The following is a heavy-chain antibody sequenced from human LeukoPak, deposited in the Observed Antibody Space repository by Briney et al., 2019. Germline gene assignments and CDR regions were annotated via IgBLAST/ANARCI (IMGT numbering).Heavy chain of an antibody. D-gene: IGHD3-10*01. CDR1: GYTFTGYY. CDR2: INPNSGGT. V-gene: IGHV1-2*02. Sequence: ASVKVSCKASGYTFTGYYMHWVRQAPGQGLEWTGWINPNSGGTNYAQKFQGRVTITADESTSTAYMELSSLRSEDTAVYYCAGYYGSGSYNPWGQGTLVTVSS. J-gene: IGHJ5*02. CDR3: AGYYGSGSYNP.